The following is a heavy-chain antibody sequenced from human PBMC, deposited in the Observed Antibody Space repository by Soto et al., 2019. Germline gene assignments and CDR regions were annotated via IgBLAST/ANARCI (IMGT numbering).Heavy chain of an antibody. Sequence: QVQLVQSGAEVKKPGSSVKVSCKASGGTFSSYAISWVRQAPGQGLEWMGGIIPIFGTANYAQKFQGRVTITADESTSTAYMEVGSLRSEDTAVYYCARDLRGGGAASANWGQGTLVTVSS. CDR1: GGTFSSYA. J-gene: IGHJ4*02. CDR3: ARDLRGGGAASAN. V-gene: IGHV1-69*01. CDR2: IIPIFGTA. D-gene: IGHD3-10*01.